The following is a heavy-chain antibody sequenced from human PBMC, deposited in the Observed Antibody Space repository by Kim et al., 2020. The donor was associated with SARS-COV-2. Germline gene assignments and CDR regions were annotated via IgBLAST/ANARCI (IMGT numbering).Heavy chain of an antibody. Sequence: GGSLRLSCAASGFSLSSYWMSWVRQAPGKGLEWVANIKQDGSEKYYLDSVKGRFTISRDNAKNSLYLQMNSLRAEDTAVYYCASKGGSGPPDAFDIWGQGTMVAVSS. V-gene: IGHV3-7*05. CDR2: IKQDGSEK. D-gene: IGHD6-25*01. CDR1: GFSLSSYW. J-gene: IGHJ3*02. CDR3: ASKGGSGPPDAFDI.